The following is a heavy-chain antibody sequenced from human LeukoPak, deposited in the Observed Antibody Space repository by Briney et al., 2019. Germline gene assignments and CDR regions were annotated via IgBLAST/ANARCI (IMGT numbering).Heavy chain of an antibody. CDR1: GGSISSSSYY. CDR3: ARSRVYDYVWGSYRRITTIDY. Sequence: SETLSLTCTVSGGSISSSSYYWGWIRQPPGKGLEWIGSSYYSGSTYYNPSLNSPVTVSVDTSNNHYSLKLSSVTAADTAVYYCARSRVYDYVWGSYRRITTIDYWGQGTLVTVSS. CDR2: SYYSGST. V-gene: IGHV4-39*02. D-gene: IGHD3-16*02. J-gene: IGHJ4*02.